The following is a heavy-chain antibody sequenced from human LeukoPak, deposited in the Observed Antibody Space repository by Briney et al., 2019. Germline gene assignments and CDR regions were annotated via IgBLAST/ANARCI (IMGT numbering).Heavy chain of an antibody. CDR3: VRIFSTGRRCMPYSYYDIDV. Sequence: GGSLRLSCAASGLAFDTHGMHWVRQPPGKGLEWVAVIWFDGSTKYYSDSVKGRFTISRANSKNTLYWQMNSPRAEAASADYCVRIFSTGRRCMPYSYYDIDVWGEGNTVTVSS. D-gene: IGHD2-2*01. J-gene: IGHJ6*01. CDR2: IWFDGSTK. V-gene: IGHV3-33*01. CDR1: GLAFDTHG.